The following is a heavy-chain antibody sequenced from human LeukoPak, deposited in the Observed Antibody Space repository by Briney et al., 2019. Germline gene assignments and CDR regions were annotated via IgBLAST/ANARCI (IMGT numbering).Heavy chain of an antibody. CDR2: IYWDDDK. CDR3: AFAPTVVTGGAFDI. V-gene: IGHV2-5*02. Sequence: SGPTLVNPTQTLTLTCTFSGFSLSTAGVGVGWIRQPPGKALEWLALIYWDDDKRYSPSLKSRLTITKDTSKNQVVLTMTDMDPVDTATYYCAFAPTVVTGGAFDIWGQGTMVTVSS. J-gene: IGHJ3*02. D-gene: IGHD4-23*01. CDR1: GFSLSTAGVG.